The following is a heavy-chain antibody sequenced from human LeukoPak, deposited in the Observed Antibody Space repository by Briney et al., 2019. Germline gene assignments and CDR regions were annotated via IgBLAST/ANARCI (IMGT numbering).Heavy chain of an antibody. CDR3: ARSRYYYDSSGYYYHGEIDY. CDR1: GYTFTSYG. V-gene: IGHV1-18*01. Sequence: GASVKVSCKASGYTFTSYGISWVRQAPGQGLEWMGWISAYNGNTDYAQKLQGRVTMTTDTSTSTAYMELRSLRSDDTAVYYCARSRYYYDSSGYYYHGEIDYWGQGTLVTVSS. CDR2: ISAYNGNT. J-gene: IGHJ4*02. D-gene: IGHD3-22*01.